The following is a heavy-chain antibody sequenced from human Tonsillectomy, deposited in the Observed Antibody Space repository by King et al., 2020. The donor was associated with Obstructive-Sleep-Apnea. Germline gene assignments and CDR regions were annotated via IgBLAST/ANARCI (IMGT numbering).Heavy chain of an antibody. CDR3: ACTAYYYDEDAFDI. Sequence: QLQESGPGLVKPLETLSLTCTVSGGSISSSSYYWGWIRQPPGKGWYWIGMFYYSVSTYYNPSLKSRVTISVDTSKNQFSLKLSSVTAADTAVYYCACTAYYYDEDAFDIWGQGTMVTVSS. D-gene: IGHD3-22*01. CDR2: FYYSVST. V-gene: IGHV4-39*01. CDR1: GGSISSSSYY. J-gene: IGHJ3*02.